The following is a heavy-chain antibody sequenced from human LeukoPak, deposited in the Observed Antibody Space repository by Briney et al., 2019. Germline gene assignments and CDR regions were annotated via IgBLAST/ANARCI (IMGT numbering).Heavy chain of an antibody. D-gene: IGHD5-18*01. CDR2: IYYSGST. CDR3: ARVHTTGRYSPADFDY. V-gene: IGHV4-59*01. Sequence: PSETLSLTCTVSGGSISSYYWSWIRQPPGKGLEWIGYIYYSGSTNYNPSLKSRVTISVDTSKNQFSLKLSSVTAADTAVYYCARVHTTGRYSPADFDYWGQGTLVTVPS. CDR1: GGSISSYY. J-gene: IGHJ4*02.